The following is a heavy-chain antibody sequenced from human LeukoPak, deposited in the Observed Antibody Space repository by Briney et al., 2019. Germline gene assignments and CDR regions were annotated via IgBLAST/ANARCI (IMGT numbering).Heavy chain of an antibody. CDR2: ISSSSSYI. J-gene: IGHJ6*02. CDR1: GFTFSSYS. V-gene: IGHV3-21*01. Sequence: PGGSLRLSCAASGFTFSSYSINWVRQAPEKGLEWVSSISSSSSYIYYADSVKGRFTISRDNAKNSLYLQMNSLRAEDTAVYSCASFRGEPYGMDVWGQGTTVTVSS. CDR3: ASFRGEPYGMDV.